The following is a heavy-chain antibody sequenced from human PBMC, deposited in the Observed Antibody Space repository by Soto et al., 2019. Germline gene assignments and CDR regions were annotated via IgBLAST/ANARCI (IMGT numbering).Heavy chain of an antibody. CDR1: GFTFSSYS. J-gene: IGHJ6*02. D-gene: IGHD4-17*01. Sequence: GGSLRLSCAASGFTFSSYSMNWVRQAPGKGLEWVSYISSSSSTIYYADSVKGRFTISRDKAKNSLYLQMNSLGDEDTAVYYCARDPPYGGNYPGHYYYYYGMDVWGQGTTVTVSS. V-gene: IGHV3-48*02. CDR2: ISSSSSTI. CDR3: ARDPPYGGNYPGHYYYYYGMDV.